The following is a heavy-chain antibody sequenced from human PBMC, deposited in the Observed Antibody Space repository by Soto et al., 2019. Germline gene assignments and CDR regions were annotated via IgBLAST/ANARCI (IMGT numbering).Heavy chain of an antibody. J-gene: IGHJ3*02. D-gene: IGHD3-9*01. CDR2: INPSGGST. CDR1: GYTFTSYY. CDR3: ARDFGEKPNYDILTGYPGALPPNAFDI. Sequence: GAPVKVSCKASGYTFTSYYMHWARQAPGQGLEWMGIINPSGGSTSYAQKFQGRVTMTRDTSTSTVYMELSSLRSEDTAVYYCARDFGEKPNYDILTGYPGALPPNAFDIRGQGTMVTVSS. V-gene: IGHV1-46*01.